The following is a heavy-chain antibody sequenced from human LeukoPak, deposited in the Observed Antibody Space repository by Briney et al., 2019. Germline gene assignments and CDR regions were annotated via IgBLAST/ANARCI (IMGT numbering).Heavy chain of an antibody. Sequence: PGGSLRLSCAASEFSVGSNYMTWVRQAPGKGLEWVSLIYSGGSTYYADSVKGRFTISRDNSKNTLYLQMNSLRAEDTAVYYCAKVVGSGSYHYWGQGTLVTVSS. D-gene: IGHD1-26*01. CDR2: IYSGGST. V-gene: IGHV3-66*01. J-gene: IGHJ4*02. CDR1: EFSVGSNY. CDR3: AKVVGSGSYHY.